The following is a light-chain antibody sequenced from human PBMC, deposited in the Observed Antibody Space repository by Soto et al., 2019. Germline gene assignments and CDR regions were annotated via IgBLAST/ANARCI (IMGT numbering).Light chain of an antibody. V-gene: IGKV1-12*01. CDR1: QSISSW. CDR2: AAS. Sequence: DIQMTQSPSSLSASVGDRVTITCRASQSISSWLAWYQQKPGEAPQVLIFAASTLESGVPSRFSGGGSGTDFSLTISSLQPEDFATYYCKQSKSFPLTFGGGTKVDIK. J-gene: IGKJ4*01. CDR3: KQSKSFPLT.